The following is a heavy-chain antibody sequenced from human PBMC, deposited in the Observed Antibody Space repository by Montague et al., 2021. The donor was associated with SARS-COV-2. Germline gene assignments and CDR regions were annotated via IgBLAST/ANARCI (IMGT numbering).Heavy chain of an antibody. J-gene: IGHJ6*02. Sequence: SETLSLTCTVSGGSISSYYWSWIRQPPGKGLEWIGYIYYSGSTNYNPSLKSRVIISVDTSKNQFSLKLSSVTAADTAVYYCARVAGVVAAAPLNYYGMDVWGQGTTVTVSS. CDR3: ARVAGVVAAAPLNYYGMDV. D-gene: IGHD2-15*01. CDR1: GGSISSYY. CDR2: IYYSGST. V-gene: IGHV4-59*13.